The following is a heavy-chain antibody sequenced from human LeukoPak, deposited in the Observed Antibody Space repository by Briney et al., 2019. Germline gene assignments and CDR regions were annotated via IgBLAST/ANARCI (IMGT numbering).Heavy chain of an antibody. V-gene: IGHV3-53*01. D-gene: IGHD3-3*02. CDR1: GFTVSTNY. CDR2: LYSGSST. CDR3: ARVGDHFHWYLDL. Sequence: PGGSLRLSCAASGFTVSTNYMNWVRQAPGKGLEWVSILYSGSSTYYADSVEGRFIVPRDSSKNTLSLQMNDLRAEDTAVYYCARVGDHFHWYLDLWGRGTLVTVSS. J-gene: IGHJ2*01.